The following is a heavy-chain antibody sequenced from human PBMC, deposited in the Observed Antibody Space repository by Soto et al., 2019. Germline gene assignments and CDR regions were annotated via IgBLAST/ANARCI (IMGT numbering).Heavy chain of an antibody. Sequence: GGSLRLSCAASGFTFSSYGMHWVRQAPGKGLEWVAVIWYDGSNKYYADTVKGRFTISRDNSKNTLYLQMNILRAEDTAVFYFARDLSWGSNWYYYMDVWGKGTTVTVSS. D-gene: IGHD7-27*01. V-gene: IGHV3-33*01. J-gene: IGHJ6*03. CDR3: ARDLSWGSNWYYYMDV. CDR1: GFTFSSYG. CDR2: IWYDGSNK.